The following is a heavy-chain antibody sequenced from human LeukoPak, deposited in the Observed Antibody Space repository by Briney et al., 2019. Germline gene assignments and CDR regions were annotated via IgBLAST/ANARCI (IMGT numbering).Heavy chain of an antibody. J-gene: IGHJ6*03. CDR3: ASCRFSSGPPLYYYYMDV. CDR2: IYYSGST. V-gene: IGHV4-39*01. D-gene: IGHD3-3*01. CDR1: GGSISSSSYY. Sequence: SETLSLTCTVSGGSISSSSYYWGWIRQPPGKGLEWIGSIYYSGSTYYNPSLKSRVTISVDTSKNQFSLKLSSVTAADTAVYYCASCRFSSGPPLYYYYMDVWGKGTTVTVSS.